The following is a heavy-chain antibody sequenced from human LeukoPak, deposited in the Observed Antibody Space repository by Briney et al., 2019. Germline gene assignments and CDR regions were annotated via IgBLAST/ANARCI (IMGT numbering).Heavy chain of an antibody. J-gene: IGHJ5*02. CDR3: AREMGTLDYDFWSGTNPGWFDP. V-gene: IGHV1-69*04. D-gene: IGHD3-3*01. CDR2: IIPILGIA. CDR1: GYTFADYY. Sequence: ASVKVSCKASGYTFADYYIHWVRQAPGQGLEWMGRIIPILGIANYAQKFQGRVTITADKSTSTAYMELSSLRSEDTAVYYCAREMGTLDYDFWSGTNPGWFDPWGQGTLVTVSS.